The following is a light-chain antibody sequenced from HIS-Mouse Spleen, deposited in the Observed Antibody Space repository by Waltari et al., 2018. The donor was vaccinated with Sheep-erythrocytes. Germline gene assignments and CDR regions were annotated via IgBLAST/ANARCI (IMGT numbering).Light chain of an antibody. CDR1: RANIGSTT. CDR3: AAWDDSLNGPV. CDR2: SNN. J-gene: IGLJ3*02. Sequence: QSVLTQPPSASGTPGQRVTISCSGRRANIGSTTVNWYQQRPGTAPKLLIYSNNQRPSGVPDRFSGSKSGTSASLAISGLQSEDEADYYCAAWDDSLNGPVFGGGTKLTVL. V-gene: IGLV1-44*01.